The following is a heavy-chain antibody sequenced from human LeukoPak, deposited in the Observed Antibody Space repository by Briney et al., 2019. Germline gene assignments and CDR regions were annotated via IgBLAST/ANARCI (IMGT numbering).Heavy chain of an antibody. J-gene: IGHJ4*02. CDR1: GAPISNYY. CDR2: VYTSGST. Sequence: SETLSLTCTVSGAPISNYYWSWIRQPAGKALEWIGRVYTSGSTTYNPSFRSRVTMSVDKSKNELSLKLTSVTAVDTAVYYCAGRDCWGQGTLVTVSS. CDR3: AGRDC. V-gene: IGHV4-4*07.